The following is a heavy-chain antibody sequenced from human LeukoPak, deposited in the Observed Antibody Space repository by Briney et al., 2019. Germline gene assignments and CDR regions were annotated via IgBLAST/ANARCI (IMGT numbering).Heavy chain of an antibody. Sequence: PGGSLRLSCVASGFTFGKYWMSWVRQAPGKGLEWVANIKLDGSEKNYVDSVKGRFTISRDDAKNSLYLQMNSLRAEDTAVYYCAKVPRQHDNWFDPWGQGTLVTVSS. CDR2: IKLDGSEK. V-gene: IGHV3-7*01. CDR3: AKVPRQHDNWFDP. J-gene: IGHJ5*02. CDR1: GFTFGKYW. D-gene: IGHD6-13*01.